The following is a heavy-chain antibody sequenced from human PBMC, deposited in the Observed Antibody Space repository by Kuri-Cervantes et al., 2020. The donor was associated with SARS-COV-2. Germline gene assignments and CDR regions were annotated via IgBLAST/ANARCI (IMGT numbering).Heavy chain of an antibody. CDR2: IHYDGTNT. V-gene: IGHV3-30*02. Sequence: GESLKISCAASGFTFSSYGMRWVRQAPGKGLEWVAIIHYDGTNTYYAVSVRGRFTISRDNLNNILYLHMNSLRSEDTAVYFCSKALRNPCAGPDDWGQGTLVTVSS. CDR3: SKALRNPCAGPDD. CDR1: GFTFSSYG. J-gene: IGHJ4*02.